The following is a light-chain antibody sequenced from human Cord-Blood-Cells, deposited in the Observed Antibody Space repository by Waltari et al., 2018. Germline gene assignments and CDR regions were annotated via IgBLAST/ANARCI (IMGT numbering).Light chain of an antibody. J-gene: IGKJ3*01. CDR3: QQYGSSPFT. CDR1: QSVSSSY. V-gene: IGKV3-20*01. Sequence: EIVLTQSPGTLSLSPGERATLSCRASQSVSSSYLAWYQQKPGQAPRLLIYGSSSRATGIPDWFSGSGCGTDFTLTISRLEPEDFAVYYCQQYGSSPFTFGPGTKVDIK. CDR2: GSS.